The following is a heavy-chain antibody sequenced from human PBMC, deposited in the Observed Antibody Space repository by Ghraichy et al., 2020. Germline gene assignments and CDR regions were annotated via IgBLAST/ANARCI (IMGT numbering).Heavy chain of an antibody. Sequence: SVKVSCKASGGTFSSYAISWVRQAPGQGLEWMGGIIPIFGTANYAQKFQGRVTITADKSTSTAYMELSSLRSEDTAVYYCASIRLDDAFDIWGQGTMVTVSS. CDR1: GGTFSSYA. CDR3: ASIRLDDAFDI. CDR2: IIPIFGTA. D-gene: IGHD3-3*02. V-gene: IGHV1-69*06. J-gene: IGHJ3*02.